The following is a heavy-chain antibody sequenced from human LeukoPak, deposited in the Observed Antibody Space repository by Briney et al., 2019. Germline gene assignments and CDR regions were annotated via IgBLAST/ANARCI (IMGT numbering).Heavy chain of an antibody. CDR1: GFTFSSYS. J-gene: IGHJ5*02. D-gene: IGHD3-16*01. Sequence: GGSLRPSCAASGFTFSSYSMNWVRQAPGKGLEWVSSISSSSSYIYYADSVKGRFTISRDNAKNSLYLQMNSLRAEDTAVYYSASWVGDYVGPWGQGTLVTVSS. CDR3: ASWVGDYVGP. CDR2: ISSSSSYI. V-gene: IGHV3-21*01.